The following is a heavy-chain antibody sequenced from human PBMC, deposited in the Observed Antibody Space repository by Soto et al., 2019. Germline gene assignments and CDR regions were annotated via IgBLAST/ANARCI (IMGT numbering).Heavy chain of an antibody. D-gene: IGHD3-10*01. CDR1: GGSISSSNW. CDR2: IYHSGST. Sequence: SETLSLTCAVSGGSISSSNWWSWVRQPPGKGLEWIGEIYHSGSTNYNPSLKSRVTISVDKSKNQFSLKLSSVTAADTAVYYCASLWFGGKNYYYGMDVWGQGTTVTVSS. J-gene: IGHJ6*02. V-gene: IGHV4-4*02. CDR3: ASLWFGGKNYYYGMDV.